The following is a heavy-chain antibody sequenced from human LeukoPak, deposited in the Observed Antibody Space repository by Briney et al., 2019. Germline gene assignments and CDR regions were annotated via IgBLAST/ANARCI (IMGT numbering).Heavy chain of an antibody. Sequence: ASVKVSCKASGYTFASYDINWVRQATGQGLEWMGWMNPNSGNTGYAQKFQGRVTMTRNTSISTAYMELSSLRSVDTAVYYCARTGTKKLRFLEWLRSYYMDVWGKGTTVTVSS. CDR3: ARTGTKKLRFLEWLRSYYMDV. D-gene: IGHD3-3*01. CDR2: MNPNSGNT. CDR1: GYTFASYD. J-gene: IGHJ6*03. V-gene: IGHV1-8*01.